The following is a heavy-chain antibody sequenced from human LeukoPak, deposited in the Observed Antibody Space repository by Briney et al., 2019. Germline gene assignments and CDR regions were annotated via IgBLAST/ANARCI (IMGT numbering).Heavy chain of an antibody. D-gene: IGHD1-26*01. CDR2: IYTSGST. CDR1: GGSISSGNYY. CDR3: ARVRVSRGSGSYYVAY. V-gene: IGHV4-61*02. Sequence: PSETLSLTCTVSGGSISSGNYYWSWIRQPAGTGLEWIGRIYTSGSTSYNPSLKSRVTISVDTSKNQFSLKLSSVTAADTAVYYCARVRVSRGSGSYYVAYWGQGTLVTVSS. J-gene: IGHJ4*02.